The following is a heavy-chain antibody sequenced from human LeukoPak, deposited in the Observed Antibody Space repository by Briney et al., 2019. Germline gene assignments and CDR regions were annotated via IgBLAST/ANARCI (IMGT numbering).Heavy chain of an antibody. V-gene: IGHV4-59*01. D-gene: IGHD2-8*01. J-gene: IGHJ2*01. CDR3: ARIPYGTNGVCYTKWYFDL. CDR1: GGSISSYY. Sequence: PSETLSLTCTVSGGSISSYYWIWIRQPPGKGLEWIGYIYYSWSTNYNPSLKSRVTMSVDPSKNQFSLILSSVTAADTAVYYCARIPYGTNGVCYTKWYFDLWGRGTLVTVSS. CDR2: IYYSWST.